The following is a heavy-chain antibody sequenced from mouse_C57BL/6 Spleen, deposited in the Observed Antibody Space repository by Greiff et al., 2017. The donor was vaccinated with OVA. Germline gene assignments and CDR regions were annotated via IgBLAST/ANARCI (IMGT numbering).Heavy chain of an antibody. CDR1: GFNIKDYY. Sequence: EVQLQQSGAELVRPGASVKLSCTASGFNIKDYYMHWVKQRPEQGLEWIGRIDPEDGDTEYAPKFQGKATMTADTSSNTAYLQLSSLTSEDTAVYYCTTVVEGPWFAYWGQGTLVTVSA. CDR2: IDPEDGDT. V-gene: IGHV14-1*01. CDR3: TTVVEGPWFAY. J-gene: IGHJ3*01. D-gene: IGHD1-1*01.